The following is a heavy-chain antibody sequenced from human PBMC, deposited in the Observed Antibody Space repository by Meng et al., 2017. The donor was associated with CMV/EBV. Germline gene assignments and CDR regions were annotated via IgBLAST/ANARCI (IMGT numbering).Heavy chain of an antibody. D-gene: IGHD6-6*01. Sequence: SVKVSCKASGGTFSSYAISWVRQAPRQGLEWMGGIIPIFGTANYAQKFQGRVTITTDESTSTAYMELSSLRSEDTAVYYCASPSRWLAARPWYYYGMDVWGQGTTVTVSS. CDR3: ASPSRWLAARPWYYYGMDV. V-gene: IGHV1-69*05. CDR2: IIPIFGTA. J-gene: IGHJ6*02. CDR1: GGTFSSYA.